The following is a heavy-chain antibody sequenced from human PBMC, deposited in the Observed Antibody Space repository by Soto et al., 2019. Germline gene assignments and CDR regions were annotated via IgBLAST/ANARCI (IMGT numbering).Heavy chain of an antibody. CDR1: GFTFSSYW. V-gene: IGHV3-74*01. Sequence: EVQLVESGGGLVQPGGSLRLSCAASGFTFSSYWMHWVRQAPGKGLVWVSRINSDGSSTSYADSVKGRFTISRDNAKNTLYLQMNSLRAEDTAVYYCARNWNDALWFDPWGQGTLVTVSS. D-gene: IGHD1-1*01. J-gene: IGHJ5*02. CDR2: INSDGSST. CDR3: ARNWNDALWFDP.